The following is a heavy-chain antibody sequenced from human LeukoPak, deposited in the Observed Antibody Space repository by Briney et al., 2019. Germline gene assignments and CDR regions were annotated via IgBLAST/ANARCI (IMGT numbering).Heavy chain of an antibody. CDR2: ISSSSSTI. D-gene: IGHD2-21*02. Sequence: GGSLRLFCAASGFTFSSYSMNWVRQAPGKGLEWVSYISSSSSTIYYADSVKGRFTISRDNAKNSLYLQMNSLRAEDTAVYYCARALGAHIVVVTAVDYWGQGTLVTVSS. CDR1: GFTFSSYS. CDR3: ARALGAHIVVVTAVDY. J-gene: IGHJ4*02. V-gene: IGHV3-48*04.